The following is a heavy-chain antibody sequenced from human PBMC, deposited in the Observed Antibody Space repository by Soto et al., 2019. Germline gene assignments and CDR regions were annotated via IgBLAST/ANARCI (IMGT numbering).Heavy chain of an antibody. CDR3: AKSDYYSSGSRFDY. J-gene: IGHJ4*02. D-gene: IGHD3-10*01. CDR2: INAGNGNT. CDR1: GYTFTSYA. V-gene: IGHV1-3*01. Sequence: GASVKVSCKASGYTFTSYAMHWVRQAPGQRLEWMGWINAGNGNTKYSQKFQGRFIITRDTSASTAYMELSSLRSEDTAVYYCAKSDYYSSGSRFDYWGQGTLVTVS.